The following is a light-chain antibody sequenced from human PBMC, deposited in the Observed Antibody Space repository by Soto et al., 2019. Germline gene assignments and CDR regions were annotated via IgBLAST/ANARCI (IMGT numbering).Light chain of an antibody. Sequence: ETVLTQSPATLSLSPGQRVTLSCRASQSVGSYLAWYQQKPGQAPTLLIYDASNWATGIPARFNGSGSGTDFTLTITRVEPEDFAFYFCQQRTDWPLIFGGVNKLQI. CDR1: QSVGSY. J-gene: IGKJ4*01. V-gene: IGKV3-11*01. CDR3: QQRTDWPLI. CDR2: DAS.